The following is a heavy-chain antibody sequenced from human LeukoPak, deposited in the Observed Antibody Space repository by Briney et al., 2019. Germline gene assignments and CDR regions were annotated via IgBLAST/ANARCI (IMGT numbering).Heavy chain of an antibody. D-gene: IGHD5-12*01. Sequence: ASVKVSCKASGYTFSDFGISWVRQAPGQGLEWMGIINPSGGSTSYAQKFQGRVTMTRDTSTSTVYMELSSLRSEDTAVYYCARDFEEGRIVATISYYYMDVWGKGTTVTISS. J-gene: IGHJ6*03. V-gene: IGHV1-46*01. CDR3: ARDFEEGRIVATISYYYMDV. CDR2: INPSGGST. CDR1: GYTFSDFG.